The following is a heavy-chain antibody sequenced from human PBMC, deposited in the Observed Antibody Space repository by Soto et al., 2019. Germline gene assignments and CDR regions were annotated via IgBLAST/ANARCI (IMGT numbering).Heavy chain of an antibody. CDR2: IYYSGST. V-gene: IGHV4-59*01. J-gene: IGHJ4*02. CDR1: GGSISSYY. Sequence: PSETLSLTCTVSGGSISSYYWSRIRQPPGKGLEWIGYIYYSGSTNFNPSLKSRVTISVDTSKNQFSLRLSSVTAADTAVYFCARVSIGVGATKVFDYWGQGTLVTVSS. CDR3: ARVSIGVGATKVFDY. D-gene: IGHD1-26*01.